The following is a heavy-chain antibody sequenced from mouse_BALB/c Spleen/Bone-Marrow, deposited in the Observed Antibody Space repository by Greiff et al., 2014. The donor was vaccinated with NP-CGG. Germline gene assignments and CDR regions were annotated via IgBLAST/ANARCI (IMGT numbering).Heavy chain of an antibody. D-gene: IGHD1-1*01. V-gene: IGHV1S12*01. J-gene: IGHJ1*01. CDR1: GYTFTSYY. CDR3: ARGIVDHHGYLDV. CDR2: IYPRDGST. Sequence: QVQLKESGPGLVQPGASVKISCKASGYTFTSYYIHWVKQRPGQGLEWIGYIYPRDGSTNYNEKFKGKDKLTADTSYSTDYMQLRRRKSEDSEVDFCARGIVDHHGYLDVWGAGTTVTVSS.